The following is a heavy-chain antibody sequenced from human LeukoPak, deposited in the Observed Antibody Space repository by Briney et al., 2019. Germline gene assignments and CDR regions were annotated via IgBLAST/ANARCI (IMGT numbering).Heavy chain of an antibody. Sequence: ASVKVSCKASGYTFTGYYMHWVRQAPGQGLEWVGWINTNTGIPTYAQGFTGRFVFSLDTSVSTAYLQISSLRAEDTAVYYCARFPLGAIPDFDYWGQGTLVTVSS. J-gene: IGHJ4*02. D-gene: IGHD1-26*01. V-gene: IGHV7-4-1*02. CDR2: INTNTGIP. CDR1: GYTFTGYY. CDR3: ARFPLGAIPDFDY.